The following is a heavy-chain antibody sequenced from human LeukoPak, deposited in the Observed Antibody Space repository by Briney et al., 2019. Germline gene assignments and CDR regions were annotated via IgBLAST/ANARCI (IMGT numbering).Heavy chain of an antibody. CDR1: GGSISSSSYY. D-gene: IGHD6-19*01. J-gene: IGHJ4*02. Sequence: TSETLSLTCTVSGGSISSSSYYWGWIRQPPGKGLEWIGSIYYSGSTYYNPSLKSRVTISVDTSKNQFSLKLSSVTAADTAVYYCARSTVAGFPIFDYWGQGTLVTVSS. CDR2: IYYSGST. CDR3: ARSTVAGFPIFDY. V-gene: IGHV4-39*07.